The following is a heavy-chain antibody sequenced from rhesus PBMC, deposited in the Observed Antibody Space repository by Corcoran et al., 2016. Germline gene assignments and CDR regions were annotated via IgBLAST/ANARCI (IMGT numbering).Heavy chain of an antibody. J-gene: IGHJ4*01. CDR1: GFTFSSYG. D-gene: IGHD4-29*01. V-gene: IGHV3S5*01. Sequence: EVQLVETGGGLVQPGGSLKLSCAASGFTFSSYGMSWVRQAPGKGREWVSAINGGGGSTYDADSVKGRFTISRDNSKNTLSLQMNSLRPEDTAVYYCAKGNYGNYWGQGVLVTVSS. CDR2: INGGGGST. CDR3: AKGNYGNY.